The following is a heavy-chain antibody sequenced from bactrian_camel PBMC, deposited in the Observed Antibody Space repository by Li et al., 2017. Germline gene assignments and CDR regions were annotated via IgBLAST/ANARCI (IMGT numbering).Heavy chain of an antibody. CDR2: IYPGDGNV. CDR3: AAGQGVGWCLDVICVGAEADFDY. CDR1: AYTPANVR. D-gene: IGHD5*01. J-gene: IGHJ6*01. Sequence: VQLVESGGGSVQAGGSLRLSCAFDAYTPANVRMAWFRQAPGKEREGVASIYPGDGNVYYVDSVKGRFTISSDNSKNTVYLQMNSLKPEDTATYYCAAGQGVGWCLDVICVGAEADFDYWGHGTQVTVS. V-gene: IGHV3S61*01.